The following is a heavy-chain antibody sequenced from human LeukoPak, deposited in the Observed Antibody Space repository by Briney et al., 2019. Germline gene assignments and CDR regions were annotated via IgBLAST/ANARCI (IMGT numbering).Heavy chain of an antibody. D-gene: IGHD5-18*01. V-gene: IGHV3-48*03. J-gene: IGHJ6*03. CDR2: ISSSGSTI. Sequence: QPGGSLRLSCAASGFTFSSYEMNWVRQAPGKGLEWVSYISSSGSTIYYADSVKGRFTISRDNAKNSLYLQMNSLRAEDTAVYYCARDRVKIQLWPAYYMDVWGKGTTVTISS. CDR3: ARDRVKIQLWPAYYMDV. CDR1: GFTFSSYE.